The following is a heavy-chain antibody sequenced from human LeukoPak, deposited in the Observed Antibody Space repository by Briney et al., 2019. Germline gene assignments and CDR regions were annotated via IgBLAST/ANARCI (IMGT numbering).Heavy chain of an antibody. Sequence: SQTLSLTCTVSGGSISSGSYYWSWIRQPPGKGLEWIGRIYTSGSTNYNPSLKSRVTMSVDRSKNQFSLKLSSVTAADTAVYYCARAVGSSESNWFDPWGQGALVTVSS. V-gene: IGHV4-61*02. J-gene: IGHJ5*02. CDR1: GGSISSGSYY. D-gene: IGHD1-26*01. CDR2: IYTSGST. CDR3: ARAVGSSESNWFDP.